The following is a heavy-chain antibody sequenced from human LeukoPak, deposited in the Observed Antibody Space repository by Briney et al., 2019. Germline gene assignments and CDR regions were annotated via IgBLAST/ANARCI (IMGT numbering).Heavy chain of an antibody. D-gene: IGHD3-10*01. CDR1: GGSFSGYY. J-gene: IGHJ4*02. V-gene: IGHV4-34*01. Sequence: SETLSLTCAVYGGSFSGYYWSRIRQPPGKGLEWIGEVSHSGTTNYNPSLESRVTISEDKSKNQFSLKLSSVTAADTAFYYCARGEGSGSYMSYFEFWGQGALVTVSS. CDR2: VSHSGTT. CDR3: ARGEGSGSYMSYFEF.